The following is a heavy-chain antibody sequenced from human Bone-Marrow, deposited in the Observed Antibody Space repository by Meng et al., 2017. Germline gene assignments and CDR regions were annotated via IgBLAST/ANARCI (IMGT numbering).Heavy chain of an antibody. J-gene: IGHJ4*02. CDR2: ISSTSNDI. CDR1: GFSFNTYP. V-gene: IGHV3-21*01. Sequence: GESLKISCAASGFSFNTYPMNWVRQAPGKGLQWVSSISSTSNDIYYADSVKGRFTISRDNAENSLYLQMNSLRVDDTAVYYCVRGGRDGYNYFSYWGQGTLVTVSS. CDR3: VRGGRDGYNYFSY. D-gene: IGHD5-24*01.